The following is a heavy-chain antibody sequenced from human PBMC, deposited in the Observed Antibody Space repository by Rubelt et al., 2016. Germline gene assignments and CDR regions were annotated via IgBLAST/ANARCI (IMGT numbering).Heavy chain of an antibody. D-gene: IGHD3-22*01. CDR2: ISSSSSYI. Sequence: SISSSSSYIYYADSVKGRFTISRDNAKNSLYLQMNSLRAEDTAVYYCARGAHYYDSSGYYYDYWGQGTLVTVSS. CDR3: ARGAHYYDSSGYYYDY. J-gene: IGHJ4*02. V-gene: IGHV3-21*01.